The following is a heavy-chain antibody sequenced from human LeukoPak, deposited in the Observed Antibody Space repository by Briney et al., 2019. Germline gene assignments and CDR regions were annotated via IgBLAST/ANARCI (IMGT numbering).Heavy chain of an antibody. V-gene: IGHV5-51*01. CDR3: ASAENAMVRGVRGYAFDI. Sequence: KTGESLKISCKGSGYSFTDYWIAWVRQMPGKGLEWMGIIYPGDSDTRYSPSFQGQVTISADKSISTAYLQWSSLKASDTAMYYCASAENAMVRGVRGYAFDIWGQGTMVTVSS. J-gene: IGHJ3*02. CDR2: IYPGDSDT. CDR1: GYSFTDYW. D-gene: IGHD3-10*01.